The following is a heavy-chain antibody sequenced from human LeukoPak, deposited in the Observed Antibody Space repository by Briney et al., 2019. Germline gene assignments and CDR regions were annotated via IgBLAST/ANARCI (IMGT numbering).Heavy chain of an antibody. J-gene: IGHJ4*02. D-gene: IGHD4-17*01. CDR3: ASDPHGDYGLGF. CDR2: IYNDGYK. CDR1: GFTPSTND. Sequence: GGSLRLSCAPSGFTPSTNDMSWVRQAPGKGLEWVSVIYNDGYKYYADSVKGRFAISRDNSNNTLYLQMSRLRVKDTAVYYCASDPHGDYGLGFWGQGTLVTVSS. V-gene: IGHV3-53*01.